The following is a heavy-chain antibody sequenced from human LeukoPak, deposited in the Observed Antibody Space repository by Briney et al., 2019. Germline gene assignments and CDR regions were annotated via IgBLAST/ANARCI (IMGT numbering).Heavy chain of an antibody. Sequence: ASVKISCKVSGYTFTDYYMHWVQQAPGKGLEWMGLVDPEDGETIYAEKFQGRVTMTRDTSISTAYMELSRLRSDDTAVYYCARLNWNVDYWGQGTLVTVSS. J-gene: IGHJ4*02. V-gene: IGHV1-69-2*01. D-gene: IGHD1-1*01. CDR1: GYTFTDYY. CDR2: VDPEDGET. CDR3: ARLNWNVDY.